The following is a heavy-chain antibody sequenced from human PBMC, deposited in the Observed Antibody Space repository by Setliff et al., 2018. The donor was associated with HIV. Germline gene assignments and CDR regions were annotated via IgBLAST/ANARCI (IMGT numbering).Heavy chain of an antibody. CDR1: GGSFSGYY. J-gene: IGHJ5*02. CDR3: ARGLRITIFGVVIFGWFDP. CDR2: INHSGST. D-gene: IGHD3-3*01. Sequence: SETLSLTCAVYGGSFSGYYWSWIRQPPGKGLEWIGEINHSGSTNYNPSLKSRVTISVETSKNQFSLKLSSVTAADTAVYYCARGLRITIFGVVIFGWFDPWGQGTLVTSPQ. V-gene: IGHV4-34*01.